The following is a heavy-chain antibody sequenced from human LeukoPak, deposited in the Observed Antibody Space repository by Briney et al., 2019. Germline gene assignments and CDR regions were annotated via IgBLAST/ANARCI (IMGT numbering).Heavy chain of an antibody. D-gene: IGHD1-26*01. CDR3: ARHGGGGESYPRVFDY. CDR2: IYYSGST. J-gene: IGHJ4*02. Sequence: SETLSLTCTVSGGSISPYYWSWIRQPPGKGLEWIGYIYYSGSTNYNPSLKSRVTIAVDTSKNQFSLKLSSVTAADTAVYYCARHGGGGESYPRVFDYWGRGTLVTVSS. V-gene: IGHV4-59*08. CDR1: GGSISPYY.